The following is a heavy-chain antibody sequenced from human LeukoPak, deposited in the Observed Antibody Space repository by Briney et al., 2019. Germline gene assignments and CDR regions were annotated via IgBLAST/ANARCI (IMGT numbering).Heavy chain of an antibody. D-gene: IGHD2-15*01. Sequence: SETLSLTCAVYGGSFSGYYWSWIRQPPGKGLEWIGEINHSGSTNYNPSLKSRVTISVDTSKNQFSLKLSSVTAADTAVYYCARGGSSCSGGSCYPYYFDYWGQGTLVTVSS. CDR2: INHSGST. V-gene: IGHV4-34*01. CDR3: ARGGSSCSGGSCYPYYFDY. J-gene: IGHJ4*02. CDR1: GGSFSGYY.